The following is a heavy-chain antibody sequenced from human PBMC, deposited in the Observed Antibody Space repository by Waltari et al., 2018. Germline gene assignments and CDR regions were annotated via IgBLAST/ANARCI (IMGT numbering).Heavy chain of an antibody. Sequence: EVKRMEPGGGLAQPEGSLRWAWAAVGLSFSNYDLNWYSRARGKGLQWVSYVSSSGTTIYYEESVKGRFTISRDNAKNSLYLHMNSLRDEDTAVYYCARGGSDFWTGGEDRYYFDYWGQGALVTVSS. D-gene: IGHD3-3*01. CDR1: GLSFSNYD. CDR2: VSSSGTTI. J-gene: IGHJ4*02. V-gene: IGHV3-48*03. CDR3: ARGGSDFWTGGEDRYYFDY.